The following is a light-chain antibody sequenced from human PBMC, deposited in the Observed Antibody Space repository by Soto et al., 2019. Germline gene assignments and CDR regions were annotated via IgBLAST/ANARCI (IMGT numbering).Light chain of an antibody. V-gene: IGLV2-8*01. CDR1: NSDAGGSTY. CDR2: EVI. Sequence: QSALTQPPSASGSPGQSVTISCTGTNSDAGGSTYVSWYQQHPGKAPKLVIYEVIKRPSGVPDRFSGSRSGNTASLTVSGLQAEDEADYYCSSNVGGTNLKTFGGGTKLTVL. CDR3: SSNVGGTNLKT. J-gene: IGLJ2*01.